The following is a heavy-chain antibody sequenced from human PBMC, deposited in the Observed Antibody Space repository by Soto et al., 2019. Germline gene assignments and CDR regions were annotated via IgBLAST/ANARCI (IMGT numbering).Heavy chain of an antibody. Sequence: GASVKVSCKASGYTFTGYYMHWVRQAPGQGLEWMGWINPNSGGTNYAQKFQGWVTMTRDTSISTAYMELSRLRSDDTAVYYCARSNSSSWFDYWRQGTLVTVSS. CDR1: GYTFTGYY. D-gene: IGHD6-13*01. CDR2: INPNSGGT. V-gene: IGHV1-2*04. J-gene: IGHJ4*02. CDR3: ARSNSSSWFDY.